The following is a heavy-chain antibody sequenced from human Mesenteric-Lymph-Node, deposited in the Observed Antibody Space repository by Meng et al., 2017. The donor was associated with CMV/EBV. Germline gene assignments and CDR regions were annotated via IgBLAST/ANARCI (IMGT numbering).Heavy chain of an antibody. D-gene: IGHD3-22*01. J-gene: IGHJ4*02. CDR3: ARDESLMIARGAFDY. Sequence: GESLKISCAASGFTFSNYAMNWVRQAPGKGLERVSSISSSSSYIFYADSVKGRFTISRDNAKNSLYLQMNSLRAEDTAVYFCARDESLMIARGAFDYWGQGTLVTVSS. CDR2: ISSSSSYI. CDR1: GFTFSNYA. V-gene: IGHV3-21*01.